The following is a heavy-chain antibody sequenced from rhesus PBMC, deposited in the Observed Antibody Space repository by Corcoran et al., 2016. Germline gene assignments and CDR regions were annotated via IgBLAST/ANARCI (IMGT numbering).Heavy chain of an antibody. CDR3: ARDEAVAAYSGSYFDAFDF. CDR1: GGSISSNY. V-gene: IGHV4-173*01. D-gene: IGHD1-44*02. Sequence: QLQLQESGPGLVKPSETLSLTCAVSGGSISSNYWSWIRQPPGKGLEWIGRISGSGGSTDYNPYLKSRFTISTDPSKNQFSLKLSSVTAADTAVYYCARDEAVAAYSGSYFDAFDFWGQGLRVTVSS. J-gene: IGHJ3*01. CDR2: ISGSGGST.